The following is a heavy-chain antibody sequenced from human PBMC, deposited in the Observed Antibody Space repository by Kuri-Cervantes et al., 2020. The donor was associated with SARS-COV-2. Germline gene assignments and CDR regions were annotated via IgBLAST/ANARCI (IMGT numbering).Heavy chain of an antibody. Sequence: GESLKISCAASGFTFSSYGMHWVRQAPGKGLEWVAVIWYDGSNKYYADSVKGRFTISRDNSKNTLYLQMNSLRAEDTAVYYCASSRRIAAAAHYYYYYMDVWGKGTTVTVSS. CDR3: ASSRRIAAAAHYYYYYMDV. J-gene: IGHJ6*03. CDR1: GFTFSSYG. CDR2: IWYDGSNK. D-gene: IGHD6-13*01. V-gene: IGHV3-33*01.